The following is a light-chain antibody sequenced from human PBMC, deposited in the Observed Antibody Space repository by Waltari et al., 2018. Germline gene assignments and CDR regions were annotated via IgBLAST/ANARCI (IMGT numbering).Light chain of an antibody. CDR3: QQYGPSPPDT. Sequence: IVLTQSPGTLSLSPGERATLFCRASQSVSSNYLAWYQQRPGQPPRLLIYGASSRATGIPDRFSGSGSGTDFTLTISRLEPEDYAMYYCQQYGPSPPDTFGQGTKLEIK. V-gene: IGKV3-20*01. CDR2: GAS. J-gene: IGKJ2*01. CDR1: QSVSSNY.